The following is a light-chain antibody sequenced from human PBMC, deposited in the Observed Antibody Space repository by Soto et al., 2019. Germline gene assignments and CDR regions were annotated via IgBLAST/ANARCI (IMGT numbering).Light chain of an antibody. CDR1: QSISSS. Sequence: DIQMTQSPSSLSASLGDRVTITCRASQSISSSLNWYQEKPGKAPKLLIYSASSLQTGVPSRFSGSGSGTDFTLTISSLQPEDFATYYCQQSYSTPRTFGQGIKVEIK. V-gene: IGKV1-39*01. CDR3: QQSYSTPRT. J-gene: IGKJ1*01. CDR2: SAS.